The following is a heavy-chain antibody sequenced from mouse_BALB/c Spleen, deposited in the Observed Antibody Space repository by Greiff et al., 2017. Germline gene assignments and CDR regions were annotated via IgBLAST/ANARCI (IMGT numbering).Heavy chain of an antibody. D-gene: IGHD1-1*01. J-gene: IGHJ4*01. CDR1: GFSLTSYG. CDR2: IWSGGST. V-gene: IGHV2-2*01. Sequence: VQLQQSGPGLVQPSQSLSITCTVSGFSLTSYGVHWVRQSPGKGLEWLGVIWSGGSTDYNAAFISRLSISKDNSKSQVFLKMNSLQTDDTARYYCARDGEVYYGSSYAMDYWGQGTSVTVSS. CDR3: ARDGEVYYGSSYAMDY.